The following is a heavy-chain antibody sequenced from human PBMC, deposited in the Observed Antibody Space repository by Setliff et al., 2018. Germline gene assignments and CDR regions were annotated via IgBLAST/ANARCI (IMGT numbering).Heavy chain of an antibody. V-gene: IGHV1-69*13. CDR3: ARDDHYYDMGSILSDWYFDL. Sequence: ASVKVSCKASGYTFSDYYMQWVRQAPGKGLEWMGGIIPMFGTNYAQKFQGRVTITADESTFTAEMELSSLTSEDTAVYYCARDDHYYDMGSILSDWYFDLWGRGTLVTVSS. D-gene: IGHD3-22*01. CDR2: IIPMFGT. CDR1: GYTFSDYY. J-gene: IGHJ2*01.